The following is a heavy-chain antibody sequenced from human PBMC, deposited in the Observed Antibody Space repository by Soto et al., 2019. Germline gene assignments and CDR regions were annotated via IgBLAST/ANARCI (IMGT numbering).Heavy chain of an antibody. CDR2: IYSGGST. V-gene: IGHV3-53*01. CDR1: GFTVSSDY. D-gene: IGHD3-9*01. CDR3: VYRYFDWLIGYYFAY. J-gene: IGHJ4*02. Sequence: EVQLVESGGGLIQPGGSLRLSCAASGFTVSSDYMSWVRQAPGKGLEWVSVIYSGGSTYYADSVKGRFTISRDNSKNTLYLQMNSLRAEDTAVYYCVYRYFDWLIGYYFAYWGQGTLVTVFS.